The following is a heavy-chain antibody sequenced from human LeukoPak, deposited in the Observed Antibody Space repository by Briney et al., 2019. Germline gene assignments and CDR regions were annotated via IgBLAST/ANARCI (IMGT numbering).Heavy chain of an antibody. J-gene: IGHJ4*02. V-gene: IGHV3-23*01. D-gene: IGHD2-2*01. CDR2: ISGSGGST. Sequence: GGSLRLSCAASGFTFSSYAMSWVRQAPGKGLEWVSAISGSGGSTYYADSVKGRFTISRDNSKNTLHLQMNSLRAEDTAVYYCAKEGMGTIVVVPAAKYYFDYWGQGTLVTVSS. CDR1: GFTFSSYA. CDR3: AKEGMGTIVVVPAAKYYFDY.